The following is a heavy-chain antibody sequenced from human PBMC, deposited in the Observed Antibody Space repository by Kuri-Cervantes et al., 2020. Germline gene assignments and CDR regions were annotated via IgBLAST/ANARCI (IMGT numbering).Heavy chain of an antibody. Sequence: ASVKVSCKASGGTFSSYAISWVRQAPGQRLEWMGWINAGNGSTKYSQKFQGRVTITRDTSASTAYMELSSLRSEDTAVYYCARAPRVSSGRDGPYYYYMDVWGKGTTVTVSS. CDR2: INAGNGST. CDR1: GGTFSSYA. CDR3: ARAPRVSSGRDGPYYYYMDV. V-gene: IGHV1-3*01. D-gene: IGHD6-19*01. J-gene: IGHJ6*03.